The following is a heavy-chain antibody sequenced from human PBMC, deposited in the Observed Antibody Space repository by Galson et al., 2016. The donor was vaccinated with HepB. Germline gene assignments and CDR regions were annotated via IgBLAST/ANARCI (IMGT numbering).Heavy chain of an antibody. J-gene: IGHJ5*02. CDR1: GFTFSGHC. Sequence: SLRLSCAASGFTFSGHCVDWVRQAPGKGLEWVGRARSKFHRYSTEYAASVKGRFTVSRDESKNSLYLQMNSLKVEDTAVYFCARGPFCTSSYCPGPFNSWGQGTLVTVSS. CDR2: ARSKFHRYST. D-gene: IGHD3/OR15-3a*01. CDR3: ARGPFCTSSYCPGPFNS. V-gene: IGHV3-72*01.